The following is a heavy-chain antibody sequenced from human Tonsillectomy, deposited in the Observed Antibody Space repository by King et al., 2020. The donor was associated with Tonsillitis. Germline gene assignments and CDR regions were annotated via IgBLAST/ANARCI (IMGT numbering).Heavy chain of an antibody. CDR1: GGSISSSF. CDR3: AGTSMEAPGVDY. J-gene: IGHJ4*02. CDR2: IYYRGST. Sequence: QLQESGPGLVKPSETLSLTCIVSGGSISSSFWSWIRQPPGKGLEWIGYIYYRGSTSYNPSLKSRVTISIDTSKNQFALKLNSATAADTSIYYCAGTSMEAPGVDYWGQGTLVTVAS. D-gene: IGHD5-18*01. V-gene: IGHV4-59*12.